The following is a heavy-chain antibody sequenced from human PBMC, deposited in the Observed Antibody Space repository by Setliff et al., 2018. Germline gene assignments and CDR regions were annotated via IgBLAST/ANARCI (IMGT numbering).Heavy chain of an antibody. J-gene: IGHJ3*02. CDR2: IDGSGSFT. Sequence: GGSLRLSCGASGFSFSTHGMTWVRQAPGKGLEWVSSIDGSGSFTYYAGSVRGRFTISRDNAKNSLSLQMNSLRGEDTAIYYCARDRPTRASGAFDIWGQGTMVTVSS. D-gene: IGHD1-26*01. V-gene: IGHV3-21*01. CDR3: ARDRPTRASGAFDI. CDR1: GFSFSTHG.